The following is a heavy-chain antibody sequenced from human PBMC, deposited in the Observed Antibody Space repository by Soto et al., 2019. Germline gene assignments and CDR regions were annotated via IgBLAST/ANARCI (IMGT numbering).Heavy chain of an antibody. D-gene: IGHD4-17*01. V-gene: IGHV1-69*13. CDR1: GGTFSSYA. CDR3: ARDMDYGDYQYYFDY. Sequence: ASVKVSCKASGGTFSSYAISWVRQAPGQGLEWMGGIIPIFGTANYAQKFQGRVTITADESTSTAYMELSSLRSEDTAVYYCARDMDYGDYQYYFDYWGQGTLVTVSS. J-gene: IGHJ4*02. CDR2: IIPIFGTA.